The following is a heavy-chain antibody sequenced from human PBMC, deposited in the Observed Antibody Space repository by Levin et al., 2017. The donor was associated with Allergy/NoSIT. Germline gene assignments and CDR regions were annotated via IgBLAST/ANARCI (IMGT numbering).Heavy chain of an antibody. CDR1: GGSISSSDW. CDR2: IYHSGTT. D-gene: IGHD3-3*01. J-gene: IGHJ5*02. CDR3: ARRLRPDDFWSGYYRRGWFDP. Sequence: GSLRLSCTVSGGSISSSDWWSWVRQPPGKGLEWIGEIYHSGTTNYNPSLKSRATISVDKSKNQFSLKLSSVTAADTAVYCCARRLRPDDFWSGYYRRGWFDPWGQGTLVTVSS. V-gene: IGHV4-4*01.